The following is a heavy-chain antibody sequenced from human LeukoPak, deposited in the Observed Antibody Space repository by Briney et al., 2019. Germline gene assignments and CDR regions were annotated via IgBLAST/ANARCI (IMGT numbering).Heavy chain of an antibody. CDR3: ARVGRSGSWVGYYFDY. V-gene: IGHV4-39*07. CDR2: IDYSGST. CDR1: SFTSYW. Sequence: SFTSYWIGWVRQMPGKGLEWIGSIDYSGSTYYNPSLKSRVTISVDTSKNQFSLNLSSVTAADTAVYYCARVGRSGSWVGYYFDYWGQGTLVTVSS. J-gene: IGHJ4*02. D-gene: IGHD3-10*01.